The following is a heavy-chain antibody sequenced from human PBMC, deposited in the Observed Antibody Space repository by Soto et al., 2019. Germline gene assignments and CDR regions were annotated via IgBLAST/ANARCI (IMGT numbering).Heavy chain of an antibody. D-gene: IGHD6-19*01. CDR2: IKSKTDGGTT. J-gene: IGHJ4*02. CDR3: TTGGYVAVAGG. V-gene: IGHV3-15*07. CDR1: SVSNAW. Sequence: SVSNAWMNWVRQAPGKGLEWVGRIKSKTDGGTTDYAAPVKGRFTISRDDSKNTLYLQMNSLKTEDTAVYYCTTGGYVAVAGGWGQGTLVTVSS.